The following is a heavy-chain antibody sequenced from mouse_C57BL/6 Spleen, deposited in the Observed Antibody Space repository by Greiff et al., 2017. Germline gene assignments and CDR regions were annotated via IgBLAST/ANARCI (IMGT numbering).Heavy chain of an antibody. Sequence: QVQLQQPGAELVKPGASVKVSCKASGYTFTSYWMHWVKQRPGQGLEWIGRIHPSDSDTNYNQKFKGKATLTVDKSSSTAYMQLRSLTSEDSAVYYCAIGGSNWYFDVWGTETTVTVSS. V-gene: IGHV1-74*01. CDR1: GYTFTSYW. CDR3: AIGGSNWYFDV. D-gene: IGHD5-1*01. CDR2: IHPSDSDT. J-gene: IGHJ1*03.